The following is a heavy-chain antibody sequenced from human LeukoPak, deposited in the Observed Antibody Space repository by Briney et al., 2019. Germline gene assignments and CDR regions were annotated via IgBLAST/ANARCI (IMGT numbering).Heavy chain of an antibody. D-gene: IGHD2-15*01. CDR2: ISSSGSTI. J-gene: IGHJ4*02. CDR3: ARTSSGGSCYLDY. Sequence: GGSLRLSCAASGFTFSDYYMSWIRQAPGKGLEWVSYISSSGSTIYYADSVKGRFAISRDNAKNSLYLQMNSLRAEDTAVYYCARTSSGGSCYLDYWGQGTLVTVSS. V-gene: IGHV3-11*04. CDR1: GFTFSDYY.